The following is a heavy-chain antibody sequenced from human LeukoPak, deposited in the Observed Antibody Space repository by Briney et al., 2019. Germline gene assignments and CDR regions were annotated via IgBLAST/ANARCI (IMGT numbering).Heavy chain of an antibody. Sequence: SETLSLTCTVSGGSISSSSYYWGWIRQPPGKGLEWIGYTYYGGSTYYNPSLKSRVTISVDTSKNQFSLKLSSVTAADTAVYYCARDISGSYYGAFDIWGQGTMVTVSS. J-gene: IGHJ3*02. V-gene: IGHV4-30-4*08. D-gene: IGHD1-26*01. CDR3: ARDISGSYYGAFDI. CDR1: GGSISSSSYY. CDR2: TYYGGST.